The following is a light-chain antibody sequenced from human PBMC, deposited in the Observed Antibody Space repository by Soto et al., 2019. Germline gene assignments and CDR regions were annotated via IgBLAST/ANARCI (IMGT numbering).Light chain of an antibody. CDR3: YSYTSSSTVL. V-gene: IGLV2-14*01. CDR2: DVS. J-gene: IGLJ2*01. CDR1: SSDVGGYNY. Sequence: QSALTQPASVSRSPGQSITISCTGISSDVGGYNYVSWYQQHPGKAPKLMIYDVSNRRSGVSNRFSGSKSGNTASLTISGLQAEDEADYYCYSYTSSSTVLFGGGTQLTVL.